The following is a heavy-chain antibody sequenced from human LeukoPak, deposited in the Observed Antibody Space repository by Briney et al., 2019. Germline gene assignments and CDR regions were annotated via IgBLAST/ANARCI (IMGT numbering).Heavy chain of an antibody. J-gene: IGHJ4*02. D-gene: IGHD5-18*01. V-gene: IGHV3-21*01. CDR3: AAAMVAY. CDR2: ISSSSSYI. CDR1: GFTFSSYS. Sequence: GGYLRRYCAASGFTFSSYSMNWVRQAPGNGLEWVSSISSSSSYIYYADSVKGRFTISRDKAKNSLYLQMNSLRAEDTAVYYCAAAMVAYWGQGTLVTVSS.